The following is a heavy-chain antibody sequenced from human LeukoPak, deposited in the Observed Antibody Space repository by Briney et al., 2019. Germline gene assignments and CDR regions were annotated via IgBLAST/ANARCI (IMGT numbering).Heavy chain of an antibody. V-gene: IGHV3-23*01. Sequence: GSLRLSCAVSGITLSNYGMTWVRQAPGKGLEWVAGISGSGGGTNYADSVKGRFTISRDNPKNTLYLQMNSLRAEDTAVYFCAKRGVVIRVILVGFHKEAYYFDSWGQGALVTVSS. CDR3: AKRGVVIRVILVGFHKEAYYFDS. D-gene: IGHD3-22*01. CDR2: ISGSGGGT. J-gene: IGHJ4*02. CDR1: GITLSNYG.